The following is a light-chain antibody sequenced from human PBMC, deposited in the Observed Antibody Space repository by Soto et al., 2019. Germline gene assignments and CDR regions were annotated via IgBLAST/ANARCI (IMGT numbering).Light chain of an antibody. CDR3: DSFTDTGAVV. CDR2: EVS. V-gene: IGLV2-14*01. J-gene: IGLJ1*01. Sequence: QSALTQPASVSGSPGQSITISCTGTSNDIGGSKYVSWYQHHPGKAPKLVIYEVSNRPSGVSNRFSGSKSGNTASLTISGLQAEDEADYCCDSFTDTGAVVFGTGTKVTVL. CDR1: SNDIGGSKY.